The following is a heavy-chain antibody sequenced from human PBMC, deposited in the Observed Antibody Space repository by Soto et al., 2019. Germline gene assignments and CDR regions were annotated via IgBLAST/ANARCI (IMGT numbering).Heavy chain of an antibody. D-gene: IGHD3-22*01. CDR2: IYYSGST. J-gene: IGHJ3*02. CDR1: GGSISSGGYY. CDR3: ARGYYVSSGYYYPPVPRDAFDI. V-gene: IGHV4-31*01. Sequence: QVQLQESGPGLVKPSQTLSLTCTVSGGSISSGGYYWSWIRQHPGKGREWIGYIYYSGSTYYNPYLTRPVTISVHPSKNQFSLKLSSVTAADTAVYYCARGYYVSSGYYYPPVPRDAFDIGVQGTMVTVSS.